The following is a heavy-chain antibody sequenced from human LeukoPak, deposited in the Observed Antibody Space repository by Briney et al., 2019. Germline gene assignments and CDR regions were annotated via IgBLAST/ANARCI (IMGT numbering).Heavy chain of an antibody. CDR1: GFTFSSNW. CDR3: ARGRGSGSRWGGAFDI. CDR2: INQDGSEK. Sequence: GGSLRLSCAASGFTFSSNWMTWVRQAPGKGLEWVANINQDGSEKYYVDSVKGRFTISRDNANNYLYLQMNSLRAEDTAVYYCARGRGSGSRWGGAFDIWGQGTMVTVSS. J-gene: IGHJ3*02. D-gene: IGHD3-10*01. V-gene: IGHV3-7*05.